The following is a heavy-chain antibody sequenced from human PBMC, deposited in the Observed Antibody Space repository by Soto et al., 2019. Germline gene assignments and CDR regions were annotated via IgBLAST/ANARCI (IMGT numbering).Heavy chain of an antibody. V-gene: IGHV1-69*13. CDR1: GGTFSSYS. D-gene: IGHD3-16*02. CDR3: AREGPGSVWGSYRYAFDY. J-gene: IGHJ4*02. Sequence: SVKVSCKASGGTFSSYSISWVRQAPGQGLEWMGGIIPIFGTANYAQKFQGRVTITADESTSTAYMELSSLRSEDTAVYYCAREGPGSVWGSYRYAFDYWGQGTLVTVSS. CDR2: IIPIFGTA.